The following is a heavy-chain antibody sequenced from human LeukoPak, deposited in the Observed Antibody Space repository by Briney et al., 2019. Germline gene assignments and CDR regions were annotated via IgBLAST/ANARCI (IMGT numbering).Heavy chain of an antibody. CDR3: ARPHTNSWYYNY. D-gene: IGHD6-13*01. J-gene: IGHJ4*02. CDR2: IYYSGST. CDR1: GGSISGDCQY. Sequence: SETLSLTCTVSGGSISGDCQYWGWIRQPPGKGLEWIGSIYYSGSTYYNPSLKSRVTISVDTSKNQFSLKLSSVTAADTAVYYCARPHTNSWYYNYWGQGTLVTVSS. V-gene: IGHV4-39*01.